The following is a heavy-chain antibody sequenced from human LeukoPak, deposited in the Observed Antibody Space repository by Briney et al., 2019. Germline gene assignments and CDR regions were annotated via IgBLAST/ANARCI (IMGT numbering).Heavy chain of an antibody. CDR3: ARDQAYCSSTSCRPGAFDI. J-gene: IGHJ3*02. CDR1: GGTFSSYA. Sequence: ASVKVSCKASGGTFSSYAISWVRQAPGQGLEWMGWINPNSGGTNYAQKFQGRVTMTRDTSISTAYMELSRLRSDDTAVYYCARDQAYCSSTSCRPGAFDIWGQGTMVTVSS. CDR2: INPNSGGT. D-gene: IGHD2-2*01. V-gene: IGHV1-2*02.